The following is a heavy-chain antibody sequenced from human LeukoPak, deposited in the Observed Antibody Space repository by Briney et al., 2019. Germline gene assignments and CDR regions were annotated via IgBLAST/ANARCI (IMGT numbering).Heavy chain of an antibody. V-gene: IGHV5-51*01. CDR3: ATTGSGGDCYSPACPFDI. Sequence: GESLKTSCKGSGYRFTNYWIGWVRQLPGKGLEWMGVIYPGDSDTRYSPSFQGQVTISADKSINTAYLQWSSLEASDTAMYYCATTGSGGDCYSPACPFDIWGQGTMVTVSS. CDR1: GYRFTNYW. CDR2: IYPGDSDT. J-gene: IGHJ3*02. D-gene: IGHD2-21*02.